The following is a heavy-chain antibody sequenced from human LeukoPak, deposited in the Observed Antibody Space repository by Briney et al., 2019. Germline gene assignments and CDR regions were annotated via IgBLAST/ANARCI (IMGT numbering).Heavy chain of an antibody. Sequence: GASVKVSCKASGGTFSSYAISWVRQAPGQGLEWMGGIIPIFGTANYAQKFQGRVTITADESTSTAYMELSSLRSEDTAVYYCARDLRGSTDAFDIWGQGTMVTVSS. CDR1: GGTFSSYA. V-gene: IGHV1-69*13. J-gene: IGHJ3*02. D-gene: IGHD3-10*01. CDR3: ARDLRGSTDAFDI. CDR2: IIPIFGTA.